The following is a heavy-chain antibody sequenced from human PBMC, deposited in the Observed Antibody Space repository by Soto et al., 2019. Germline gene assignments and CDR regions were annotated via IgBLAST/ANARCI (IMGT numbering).Heavy chain of an antibody. J-gene: IGHJ4*02. CDR2: ISWNSGSI. V-gene: IGHV3-9*01. D-gene: IGHD3-3*01. Sequence: EVQLVESGGGLVQPGRSLRLSCAASGFTFDDYAMHWVRQAPGKGLEWVSGISWNSGSIGYADSVKGRFTISRDNAKNSLYLQMNSLRAEDTALYYCAKDITPGVGLNGYFDYWGQGTLVTVSS. CDR3: AKDITPGVGLNGYFDY. CDR1: GFTFDDYA.